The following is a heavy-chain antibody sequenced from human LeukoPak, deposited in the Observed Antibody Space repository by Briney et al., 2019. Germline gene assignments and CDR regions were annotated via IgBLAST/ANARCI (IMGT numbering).Heavy chain of an antibody. CDR2: IYPGDSDT. CDR1: GYSFNNYW. V-gene: IGHV5-51*01. Sequence: GESLKISCKGSGYSFNNYWIGWVRQMPGKGLEWMGIIYPGDSDTRYSPSFQGQVTISADKSISTAYLQWSSLKASDTAMYYCARQEYCSGASCYTWFDPWGQGTLVTVSS. CDR3: ARQEYCSGASCYTWFDP. J-gene: IGHJ5*02. D-gene: IGHD2-15*01.